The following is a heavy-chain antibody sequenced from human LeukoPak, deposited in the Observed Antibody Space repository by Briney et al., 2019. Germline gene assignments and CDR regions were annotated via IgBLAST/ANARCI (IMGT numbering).Heavy chain of an antibody. D-gene: IGHD3-10*01. CDR1: GGSISSGGYY. Sequence: SETLSLTCTVSGGSISSGGYYWSWIRQHPGKGLEWIGYIYYSGSTYYNPSLKSRVTISVDTSKNQFSLKLSSVTAADTAVYYCARDRGYYGSGVNWFDPWGQGTLVTVSS. CDR3: ARDRGYYGSGVNWFDP. V-gene: IGHV4-31*03. CDR2: IYYSGST. J-gene: IGHJ5*02.